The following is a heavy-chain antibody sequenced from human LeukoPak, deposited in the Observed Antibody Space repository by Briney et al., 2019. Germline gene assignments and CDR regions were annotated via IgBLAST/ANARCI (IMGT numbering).Heavy chain of an antibody. CDR3: ARVVPAAIRWFDP. CDR2: TYYSGST. J-gene: IGHJ5*02. CDR1: GGSISSGGYY. Sequence: SETLSLTCTVSGGSISSGGYYWSWIRQHPGKGLERFGYTYYSGSTYYKLSRKSRGTISVDTCKNQFSLKLSSVTAADTAVDYCARVVPAAIRWFDPWGQGTLVTVSS. D-gene: IGHD2-2*01. V-gene: IGHV4-31*03.